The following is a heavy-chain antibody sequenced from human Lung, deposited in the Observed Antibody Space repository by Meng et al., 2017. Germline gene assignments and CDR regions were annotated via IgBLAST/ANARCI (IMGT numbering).Heavy chain of an antibody. CDR3: ARGPTTMAHDFDY. CDR2: INHSGST. V-gene: IGHV4-34*01. Sequence: GPLQQWGAGLLKPSEDLSITCVVSGGSFRDYYWSWIRQPPGKGLEWIGEINHSGSTNYNPSLESRATISVDTSQNNLSLKLSSVTAADSAVYYCARGPTTMAHDFDYWGQGTLVTVSS. CDR1: GGSFRDYY. J-gene: IGHJ4*02. D-gene: IGHD4-11*01.